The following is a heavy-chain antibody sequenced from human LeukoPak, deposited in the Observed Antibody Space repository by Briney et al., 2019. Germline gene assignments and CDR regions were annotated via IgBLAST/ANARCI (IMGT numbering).Heavy chain of an antibody. CDR2: IYSGGGT. D-gene: IGHD3-10*01. Sequence: GGSLRLSCAASGFTVSSNHMSWVRQAPGKGLNWVSVIYSGGGTYYADSVKGRFTISRDNSKNTLYLQMNSLRAEDSAVYYCARGDFGSGTYYNSHWGQGTLVTVSS. CDR3: ARGDFGSGTYYNSH. V-gene: IGHV3-66*02. J-gene: IGHJ4*02. CDR1: GFTVSSNH.